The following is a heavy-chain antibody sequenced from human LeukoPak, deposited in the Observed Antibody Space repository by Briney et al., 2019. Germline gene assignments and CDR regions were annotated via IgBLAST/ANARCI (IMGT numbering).Heavy chain of an antibody. D-gene: IGHD2-21*01. J-gene: IGHJ4*02. CDR1: GYTFTNYY. V-gene: IGHV1-18*01. CDR2: ISTFNGDT. CDR3: ARWISPYYFDH. Sequence: GASVKVSCKTSGYTFTNYYMAWVRQAPGQGLEWMGWISTFNGDTHYAQNLQGRVTLTTDTSTNTGYMVLRSLRYDDTAVYFRARWISPYYFDHWGQGTLVTVSS.